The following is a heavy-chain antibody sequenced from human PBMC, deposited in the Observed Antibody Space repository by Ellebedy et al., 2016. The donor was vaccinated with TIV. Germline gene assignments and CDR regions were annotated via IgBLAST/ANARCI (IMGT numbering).Heavy chain of an antibody. CDR1: GGSIGSYY. CDR2: IYHRGFT. J-gene: IGHJ4*02. CDR3: ARGATHRRSTVITNFDC. Sequence: MPSETLSLTCTVSGGSIGSYYWRWLRQPPGNGLEWIGHIYHRGFTNYNPSLKSRVTISVDTSKNQFSLKLSYVTAADTAVYYCARGATHRRSTVITNFDCWGQGTLVTVSS. D-gene: IGHD4-23*01. V-gene: IGHV4-59*12.